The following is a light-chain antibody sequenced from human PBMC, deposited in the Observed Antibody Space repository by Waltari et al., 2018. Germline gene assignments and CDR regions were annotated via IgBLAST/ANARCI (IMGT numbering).Light chain of an antibody. CDR3: QSYDTSLSVV. CDR1: GSNIGAGYD. V-gene: IGLV1-40*01. J-gene: IGLJ3*02. CDR2: GSS. Sequence: QSVLTQPPSVSGAPGQRVTISCTGSGSNIGAGYDVHWYQQLPRAAPKLLIYGSSTRPLGVPDRFFGSTCGTSASLAITGLQAEDEADYYCQSYDTSLSVVFGGGTKLTVL.